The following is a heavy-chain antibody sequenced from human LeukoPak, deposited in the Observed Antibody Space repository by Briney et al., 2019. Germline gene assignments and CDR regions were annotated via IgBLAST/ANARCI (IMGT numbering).Heavy chain of an antibody. CDR3: ARDNPRTTGYSSGSTFDF. D-gene: IGHD6-19*01. CDR2: VSHSGGGNK. J-gene: IGHJ4*02. CDR1: GGSLSTTSW. Sequence: PSETLSLTCAVSGGSLSTTSWWVWLRQPPGKGLEWIGEVSHSGGGNKNYNPSLKSRATISIDTSRNQFSLNLRSVTAADSAFYFCARDNPRTTGYSSGSTFDFWGQGILVTVSS. V-gene: IGHV4-4*02.